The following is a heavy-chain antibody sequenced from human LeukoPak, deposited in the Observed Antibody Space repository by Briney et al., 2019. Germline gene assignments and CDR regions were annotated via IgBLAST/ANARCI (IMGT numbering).Heavy chain of an antibody. CDR1: GFSFSSYW. J-gene: IGHJ4*02. Sequence: GGALRLPCAASGFSFSSYWVHWVRQAPGKGLVWVSRINSDGRITTYADSVKGRFTISRDNAKNTLYLQMHSLRAEDTAVYYCARDRVYCGSTSCYAYYFDYWGQGTLVTVSS. V-gene: IGHV3-74*01. CDR2: INSDGRIT. D-gene: IGHD2-2*01. CDR3: ARDRVYCGSTSCYAYYFDY.